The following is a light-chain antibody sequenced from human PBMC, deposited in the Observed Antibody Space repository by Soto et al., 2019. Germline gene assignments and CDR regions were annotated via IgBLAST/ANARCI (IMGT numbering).Light chain of an antibody. J-gene: IGKJ1*01. CDR3: QKYNSAPRT. CDR1: QGINNY. V-gene: IGKV1-9*01. Sequence: IQLTQSPSSLSASVWDRVTISCRASQGINNYVAWYQQKPGKAPRLLIYGASTLPSGVPSRFSGSGSGTDFTLTISSLLPEDFATYYCQKYNSAPRTFGQGTKVDIK. CDR2: GAS.